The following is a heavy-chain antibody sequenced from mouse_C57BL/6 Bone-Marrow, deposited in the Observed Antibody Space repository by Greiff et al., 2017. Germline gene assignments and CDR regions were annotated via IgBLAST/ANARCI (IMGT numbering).Heavy chain of an antibody. J-gene: IGHJ3*01. CDR1: GYTFTSYW. CDR3: ARDYDGSSPSFAY. V-gene: IGHV1-72*01. D-gene: IGHD1-1*01. Sequence: QVQLQQPGAELVKPGASVKLSCKASGYTFTSYWMHWVKQRPGRGLEWIGRIDPKSGGTKYNEKFKSKATLPVDKPYSTAYMQLSSLTSEDSAVYYGARDYDGSSPSFAYWGQGTLVTVSS. CDR2: IDPKSGGT.